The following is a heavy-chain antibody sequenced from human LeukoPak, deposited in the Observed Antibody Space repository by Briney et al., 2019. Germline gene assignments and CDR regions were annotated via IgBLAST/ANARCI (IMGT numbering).Heavy chain of an antibody. CDR1: GYTFTSYG. J-gene: IGHJ4*02. D-gene: IGHD3-22*01. CDR3: ARGLSPRTPYYYDSSGSPFDY. CDR2: ISAYNGNT. Sequence: ASVKVSCKASGYTFTSYGISWVRQAPGQGLEWMGWISAYNGNTNYAQMLQGRVTMTTDTSTSTAYMELRSLRSDDTAVYYCARGLSPRTPYYYDSSGSPFDYWGQGTLVTVSS. V-gene: IGHV1-18*01.